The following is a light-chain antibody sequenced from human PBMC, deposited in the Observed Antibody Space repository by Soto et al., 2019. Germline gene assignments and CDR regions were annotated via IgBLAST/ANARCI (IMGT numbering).Light chain of an antibody. CDR2: DAS. CDR1: QSVSNY. J-gene: IGKJ1*01. Sequence: EIVLTQSPATLSLSPGERAALSCRASQSVSNYFVWYQQKPGQAPRLLIYDASKRAAGIPDRFSGSGSGTDFTLTISSLEPEDFAVYYCQQRTNWPPKWTFGQGTKVEIK. CDR3: QQRTNWPPKWT. V-gene: IGKV3-11*01.